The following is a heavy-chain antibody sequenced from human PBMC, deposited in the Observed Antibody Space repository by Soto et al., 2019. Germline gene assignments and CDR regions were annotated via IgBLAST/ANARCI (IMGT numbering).Heavy chain of an antibody. CDR3: ARGPIGDAAMVTNYFDY. D-gene: IGHD5-18*01. J-gene: IGHJ4*02. CDR1: GFTFSNYA. Sequence: QVQLVESGGGVVQPGRSLRLSCAASGFTFSNYAIHWVRQAPGKGLEWVAVLSYDGNNIHYADSVKGRFTVSRDNSKNTLYLRMNRLRTEDTALYYCARGPIGDAAMVTNYFDYWGQGTLVTVSS. CDR2: LSYDGNNI. V-gene: IGHV3-30-3*01.